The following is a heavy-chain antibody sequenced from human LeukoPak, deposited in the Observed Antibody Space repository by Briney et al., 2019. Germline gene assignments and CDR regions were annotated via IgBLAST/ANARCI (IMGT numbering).Heavy chain of an antibody. Sequence: GGSLRLSCAASGFTFSSYAMSWVRQAPGKGLEWVSSISGSGNRTYYADSVKGRFTISRDNSKNTLFLQMNSLKAEDTAVYYCAKNLYCGGGSCYPSALGMDVWGQGTTVTVSS. D-gene: IGHD2-15*01. CDR1: GFTFSSYA. V-gene: IGHV3-23*01. CDR3: AKNLYCGGGSCYPSALGMDV. CDR2: ISGSGNRT. J-gene: IGHJ6*02.